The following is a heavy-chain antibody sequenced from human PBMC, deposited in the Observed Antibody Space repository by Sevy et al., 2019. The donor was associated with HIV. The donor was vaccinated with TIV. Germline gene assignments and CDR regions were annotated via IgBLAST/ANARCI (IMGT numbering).Heavy chain of an antibody. CDR2: ISWNSGSI. J-gene: IGHJ6*02. V-gene: IGHV3-9*01. CDR1: GFTFDDYA. CDR3: AKDINSYDSTGSPGYYYGMDV. Sequence: GGSLRLSCAASGFTFDDYAMHWVRQAPGKGLEWVSGISWNSGSIGYADSVKGRFTISRDNAKNSLYLQMNSLRAEDTALYYCAKDINSYDSTGSPGYYYGMDVWGQGTTVTVSS. D-gene: IGHD3-22*01.